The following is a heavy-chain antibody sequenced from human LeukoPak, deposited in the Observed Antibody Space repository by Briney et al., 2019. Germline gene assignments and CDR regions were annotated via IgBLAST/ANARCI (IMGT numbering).Heavy chain of an antibody. D-gene: IGHD4-23*01. CDR2: IIPIFGTA. Sequence: SVKVSCKASGGTFSSYAISWVRQAPGQGLEWMGGIIPIFGTANYAQKFQGRVTITTDESTSTAYMELSSLRSEDTAVYYCARGGTTVVTQGFFDYWGQGTLVTVSS. V-gene: IGHV1-69*05. CDR1: GGTFSSYA. J-gene: IGHJ4*02. CDR3: ARGGTTVVTQGFFDY.